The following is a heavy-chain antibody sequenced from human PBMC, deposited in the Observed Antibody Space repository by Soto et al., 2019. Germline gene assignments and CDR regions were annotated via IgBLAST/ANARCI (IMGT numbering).Heavy chain of an antibody. V-gene: IGHV1-46*01. CDR1: GYTFTSYY. J-gene: IGHJ4*02. D-gene: IGHD1-7*01. CDR2: INPSGGST. Sequence: QVQLVQSGAEVKKPGASVKVSCKASGYTFTSYYMHWVRQAPGQGLEWMGIINPSGGSTSYAQKFQGRVTMTRDTSTSTVYMEPSSLRSEDTAVYYCARDWVITGTTLGPGYWGQGTLVTVSS. CDR3: ARDWVITGTTLGPGY.